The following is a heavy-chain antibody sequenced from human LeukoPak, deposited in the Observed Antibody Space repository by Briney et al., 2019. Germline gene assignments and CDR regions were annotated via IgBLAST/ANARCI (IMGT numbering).Heavy chain of an antibody. CDR3: ARDSYGNSGHYYVSDY. J-gene: IGHJ4*02. V-gene: IGHV3-48*02. CDR2: ISSSSTTI. CDR1: GFTFSSYS. D-gene: IGHD3-22*01. Sequence: GGSLRLSCAASGFTFSSYSLSWVRQAPRKGLEWVSYISSSSTTIYYADSVKGRFTISRDNAKNSLYLQMNSLRDEDTAVYYCARDSYGNSGHYYVSDYWGQGTLVTVSS.